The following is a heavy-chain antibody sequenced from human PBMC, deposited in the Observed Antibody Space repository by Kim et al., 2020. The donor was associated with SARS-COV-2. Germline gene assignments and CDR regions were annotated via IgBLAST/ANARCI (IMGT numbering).Heavy chain of an antibody. D-gene: IGHD4-17*01. V-gene: IGHV4-39*07. CDR2: IYYSGST. CDR3: ARDLMTTVTTGN. J-gene: IGHJ4*02. CDR1: GGSISSSSYY. Sequence: SETLSLTCTVSGGSISSSSYYWGWIRQPPGKGLECIGSIYYSGSTYYSPSLKSRVTISVDTSKNQFSLKLSSVTAADTAVYYCARDLMTTVTTGNWGQGTLVTVSS.